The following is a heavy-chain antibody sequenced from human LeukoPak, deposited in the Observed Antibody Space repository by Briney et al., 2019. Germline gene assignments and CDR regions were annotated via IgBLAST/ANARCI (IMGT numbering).Heavy chain of an antibody. CDR1: GGSFSGYY. Sequence: PSETLSLTCAVYGGSFSGYYWSWIRQPPGKGLEWIGEINHSGSTNYNPSLKSRVTISVDTSKNKFSLKLSSVTAADTAVYYCARGPDFWSGYKDYWGQGTLVTVSS. D-gene: IGHD3-3*01. CDR2: INHSGST. V-gene: IGHV4-34*01. CDR3: ARGPDFWSGYKDY. J-gene: IGHJ4*02.